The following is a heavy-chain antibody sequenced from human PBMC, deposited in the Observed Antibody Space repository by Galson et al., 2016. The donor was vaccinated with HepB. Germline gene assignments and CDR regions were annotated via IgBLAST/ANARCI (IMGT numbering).Heavy chain of an antibody. CDR2: VYHSGST. D-gene: IGHD2-2*01. CDR3: AGHEASNVAMRVDY. V-gene: IGHV4-59*08. J-gene: IGHJ4*02. CDR1: GGPMINHY. Sequence: SETLSLTCTVSGGPMINHYWSWIRQPPGKGLEWIGDVYHSGSTRYNPSLKSRVTISVDTSKNQFSLKLGSVTAADTAVYFCAGHEASNVAMRVDYWGQGTLVTVSS.